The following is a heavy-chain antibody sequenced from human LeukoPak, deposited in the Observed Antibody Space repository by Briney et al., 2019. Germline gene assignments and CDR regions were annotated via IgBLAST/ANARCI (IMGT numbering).Heavy chain of an antibody. J-gene: IGHJ4*02. Sequence: SVKVSCKASGGTFSSYAISWVRQAPGQGLEWMGRIIPILGIANYAQKFQGRVTITAGKSTSTAYMELSSLRSEDTAVYYCATTTYCGGDCYSFDYWGQGTLVTVSS. D-gene: IGHD2-21*02. CDR2: IIPILGIA. CDR1: GGTFSSYA. V-gene: IGHV1-69*04. CDR3: ATTTYCGGDCYSFDY.